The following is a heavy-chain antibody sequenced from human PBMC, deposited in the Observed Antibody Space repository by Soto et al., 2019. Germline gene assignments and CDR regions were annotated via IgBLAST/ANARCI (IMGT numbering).Heavy chain of an antibody. D-gene: IGHD3-3*01. CDR3: ARDSVFGSGKIDY. V-gene: IGHV3-30-3*01. CDR2: ISYDGSNK. J-gene: IGHJ4*02. CDR1: GFTFSSYA. Sequence: GGSLRLSCAASGFTFSSYAMHWVRQAPGKGLEWVAVISYDGSNKYYADSVKGRFTISRDNSKNTLFLQMNSLRAEETAVYYWARDSVFGSGKIDYGGQGTLLTVSS.